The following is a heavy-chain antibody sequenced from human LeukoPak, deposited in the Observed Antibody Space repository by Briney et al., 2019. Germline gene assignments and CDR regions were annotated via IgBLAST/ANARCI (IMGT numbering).Heavy chain of an antibody. CDR3: ARGARDYYYYYMDV. J-gene: IGHJ6*03. Sequence: ASVKVSCKASGYTFTSYDINWVRQATGQGLEWMGWMNPNSGNTGYAQKFQGRVTITRNTSISTAYMELSSLRSEDTAVYYCARGARDYYYYYMDVWGKGPRSPSP. V-gene: IGHV1-8*03. CDR1: GYTFTSYD. CDR2: MNPNSGNT.